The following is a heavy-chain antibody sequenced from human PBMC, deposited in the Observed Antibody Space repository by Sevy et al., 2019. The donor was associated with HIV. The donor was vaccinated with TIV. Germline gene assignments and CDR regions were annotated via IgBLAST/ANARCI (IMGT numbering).Heavy chain of an antibody. CDR3: AKKMGGGSGMAFFVYF. V-gene: IGHV3-23*01. CDR1: GFTFNSFA. J-gene: IGHJ4*02. Sequence: GGSLRLSCAASGFTFNSFAMGWVRQAPGKGLDWISVISGTGDYTYYADSVNGRFTSSSDNSKNTLFLQMNSLRAGDTAIFYCAKKMGGGSGMAFFVYFWGQGTLVTVSS. D-gene: IGHD5-18*01. CDR2: ISGTGDYT.